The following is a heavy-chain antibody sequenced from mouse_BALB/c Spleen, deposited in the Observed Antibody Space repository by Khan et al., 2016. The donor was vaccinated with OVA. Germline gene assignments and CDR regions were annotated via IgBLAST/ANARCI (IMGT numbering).Heavy chain of an antibody. Sequence: EVQLQESGPGLVKPSQSLSLTCTVTGYSITSDYAWNWIRQFPGDRLEWMGYISSSGSTSYNPSLKSRISITPHTSKNQIFLQLKSVTTEDTATYYCARSLYSSYGYSFDYWGRGTSVTVSS. J-gene: IGHJ4*01. D-gene: IGHD2-14*01. CDR2: ISSSGST. CDR1: GYSITSDYA. CDR3: ARSLYSSYGYSFDY. V-gene: IGHV3-2*02.